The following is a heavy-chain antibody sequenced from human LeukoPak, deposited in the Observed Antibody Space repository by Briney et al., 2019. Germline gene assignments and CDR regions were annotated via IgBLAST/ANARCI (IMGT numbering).Heavy chain of an antibody. D-gene: IGHD6-19*01. CDR2: ISAYNGNT. J-gene: IGHJ4*02. Sequence: ASVKDSCKASGYTFTSSGISWVRQAPGQGLEWMGWISAYNGNTNYAQKLQGRVTITTDTSTSTAYMELRSLRSDDTAVYYCARQWLPPSGGHDFWGQGTLVTVSS. CDR3: ARQWLPPSGGHDF. CDR1: GYTFTSSG. V-gene: IGHV1-18*01.